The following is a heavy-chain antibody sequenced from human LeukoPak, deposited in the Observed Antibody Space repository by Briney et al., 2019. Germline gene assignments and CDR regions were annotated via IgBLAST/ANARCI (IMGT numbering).Heavy chain of an antibody. CDR3: ARDNARYSGYDFYY. J-gene: IGHJ4*02. CDR1: GGSISSGSYY. D-gene: IGHD5-12*01. V-gene: IGHV4-61*02. CDR2: IYTSGST. Sequence: PSQTLSLTCTVSGGSISSGSYYWSWIRQPAGKGLEWIGRIYTSGSTNYNPSLKSRVTISVDTSKNQFSLKLSSVTAADTAVYYCARDNARYSGYDFYYWGQGTLVTVPS.